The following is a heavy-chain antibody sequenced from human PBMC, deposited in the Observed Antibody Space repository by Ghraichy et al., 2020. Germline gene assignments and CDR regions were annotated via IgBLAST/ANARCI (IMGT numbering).Heavy chain of an antibody. CDR2: INHSGST. V-gene: IGHV4-34*01. CDR1: GGSFSGYY. D-gene: IGHD4-17*01. J-gene: IGHJ4*02. CDR3: ARDGARLFDY. Sequence: SETLSLTCAVYGGSFSGYYWSWIRQPPGKGLEWIGEINHSGSTNYNPSLKSRVTISVDTSKNQFSLKLSSVTAADTAVYYCARDGARLFDYWGQGTLVTVSS.